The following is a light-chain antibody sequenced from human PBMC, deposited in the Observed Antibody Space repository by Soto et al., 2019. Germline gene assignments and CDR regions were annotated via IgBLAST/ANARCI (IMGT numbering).Light chain of an antibody. Sequence: DIQMTQSPSSLSASVGDRVTITCRASQGISNYLAWYQQKPGKVPKLLIYAASTMQSGVPSRFSGSGSGTDFTLTISSLQPEDVATYYCQKYNSAPPLTFGGGTKVEIK. V-gene: IGKV1-27*01. CDR3: QKYNSAPPLT. CDR2: AAS. CDR1: QGISNY. J-gene: IGKJ4*01.